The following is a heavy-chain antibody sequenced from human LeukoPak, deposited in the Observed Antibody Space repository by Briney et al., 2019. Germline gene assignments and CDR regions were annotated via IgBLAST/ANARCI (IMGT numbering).Heavy chain of an antibody. Sequence: SETLSLTCTVSGGSVISYYWSWIRQPAGKGLEWIGRIYTSGSTNYNPSLKSRVTMSVDTSKNQSSLKLSSVTAADTAVYYCARDEEQWLQFDYWGQGTLVTVSS. D-gene: IGHD6-19*01. CDR1: GGSVISYY. CDR3: ARDEEQWLQFDY. CDR2: IYTSGST. J-gene: IGHJ4*02. V-gene: IGHV4-4*07.